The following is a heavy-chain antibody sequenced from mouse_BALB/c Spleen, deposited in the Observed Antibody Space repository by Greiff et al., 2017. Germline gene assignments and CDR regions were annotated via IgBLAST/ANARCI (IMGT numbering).Heavy chain of an antibody. Sequence: EVKLVESGGGLVQPGGSLRLSCATSGFTFTDYYMSWVRQPPGKALEWLGFIRNKANGYTTEYSASVKGRFTISRDNSQSILYLQMNTLRAEDSATYYCARDRDYYGSSYDAMDYWGQGTSVTVSS. V-gene: IGHV7-3*02. CDR2: IRNKANGYTT. J-gene: IGHJ4*01. CDR1: GFTFTDYY. CDR3: ARDRDYYGSSYDAMDY. D-gene: IGHD1-1*01.